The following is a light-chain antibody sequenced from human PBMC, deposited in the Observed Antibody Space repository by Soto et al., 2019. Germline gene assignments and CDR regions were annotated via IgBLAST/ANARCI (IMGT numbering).Light chain of an antibody. J-gene: IGKJ3*01. V-gene: IGKV1-33*01. CDR3: QHYDNLFLFT. CDR1: RAIGNI. CDR2: DAA. Sequence: FRITHSPSSLFAFFGDRVTTPSQPVRAIGNIWNWYQQKPGKAPQLLIYDAANLQTGVPSRFSGSGSGTDFTLTISSLQPEDFATYYCQHYDNLFLFTFGPGTKVDI.